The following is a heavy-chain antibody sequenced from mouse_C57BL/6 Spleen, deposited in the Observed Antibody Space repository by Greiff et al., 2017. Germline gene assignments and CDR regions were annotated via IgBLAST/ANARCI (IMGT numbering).Heavy chain of an antibody. D-gene: IGHD3-2*02. V-gene: IGHV1-54*01. Sequence: VQLQQSGAELVRPGTSVKVSCKASGYAFTNYLIEWVKQRPGQGLEWIGLINPGSGGTNYNEKFQGKATLTADKSSSTAYMQRSSLTSEDSAVYFCARRETAQARGFGGWGKGTLVTVAA. CDR3: ARRETAQARGFGG. CDR2: INPGSGGT. CDR1: GYAFTNYL. J-gene: IGHJ3*01.